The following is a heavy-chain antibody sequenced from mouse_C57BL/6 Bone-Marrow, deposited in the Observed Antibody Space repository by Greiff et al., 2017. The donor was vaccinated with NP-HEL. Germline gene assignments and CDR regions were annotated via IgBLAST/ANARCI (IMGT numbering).Heavy chain of an antibody. CDR1: GYTFTGYW. J-gene: IGHJ2*01. Sequence: QVQLKESGAELMKPGASVKLSCKATGYTFTGYWIEWVKQRPGHGLEWIGEILPGSGSTNYNEKFKGKATFTADTSSNTAYMQLSSLTTEDSAIYYCARERASTTVVATDFDYWGQGTTLTVSS. CDR2: ILPGSGST. CDR3: ARERASTTVVATDFDY. V-gene: IGHV1-9*01. D-gene: IGHD1-1*01.